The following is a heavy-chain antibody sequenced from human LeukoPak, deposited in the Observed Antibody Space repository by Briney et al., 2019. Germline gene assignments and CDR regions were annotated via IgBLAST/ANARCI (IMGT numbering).Heavy chain of an antibody. CDR3: ARYRAFDI. D-gene: IGHD1-14*01. CDR1: GDSISSYY. V-gene: IGHV4-59*01. Sequence: KTSETLSLTCTVSGDSISSYYWSWIRQPPGRGLEWIGYIYSSDTNYNPSLKSRVTISVDTSKNQFFLKLSSVTAADTAVYYCARYRAFDIWGQGTMVTVSS. J-gene: IGHJ3*02. CDR2: IYSSDT.